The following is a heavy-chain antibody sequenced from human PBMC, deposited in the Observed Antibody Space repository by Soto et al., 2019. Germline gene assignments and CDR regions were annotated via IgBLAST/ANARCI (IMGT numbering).Heavy chain of an antibody. J-gene: IGHJ2*01. CDR2: INAGNGNT. CDR1: GYTFTSYA. D-gene: IGHD3-22*01. Sequence: GPSVKVSCKASGYTFTSYAMHWVRQAPGQRLEWMGWINAGNGNTKYSQKFQGRVTITRDTSASTAYMELSSLRSEDTAVYYCARDHFPPTEGLRTMIEVVGGHPDRYFDLWGRGTLVTVSS. CDR3: ARDHFPPTEGLRTMIEVVGGHPDRYFDL. V-gene: IGHV1-3*01.